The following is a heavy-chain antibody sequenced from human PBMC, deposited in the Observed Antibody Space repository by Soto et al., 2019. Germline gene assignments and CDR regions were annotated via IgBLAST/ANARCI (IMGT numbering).Heavy chain of an antibody. V-gene: IGHV4-34*01. Sequence: QVQLQQWGAGLLKPSETLSLTCAVYGGSFSGYYWSWIRQPPGKGLEWIGEINHSGSTNYNPSLKSRVTISVDTSKNQFSLKLSSVTAADTAVYYCARRIVGATGTFDYWGQRTLVTVSS. CDR3: ARRIVGATGTFDY. CDR2: INHSGST. D-gene: IGHD1-26*01. J-gene: IGHJ4*02. CDR1: GGSFSGYY.